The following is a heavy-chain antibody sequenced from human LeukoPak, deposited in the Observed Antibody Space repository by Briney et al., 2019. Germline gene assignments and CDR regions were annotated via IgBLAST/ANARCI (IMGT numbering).Heavy chain of an antibody. J-gene: IGHJ6*03. CDR2: ISAYNGNT. CDR1: GYTFTSYG. CDR3: ARDADILTGFDYYYMDV. D-gene: IGHD3-9*01. V-gene: IGHV1-18*01. Sequence: GASVKVSCKASGYTFTSYGISWVRQAPGHGLEWMGWISAYNGNTNYAQKLQGRVTMTTDTSTSTAYMELRSLRSDDTAVYYCARDADILTGFDYYYMDVWGKGTTVTISS.